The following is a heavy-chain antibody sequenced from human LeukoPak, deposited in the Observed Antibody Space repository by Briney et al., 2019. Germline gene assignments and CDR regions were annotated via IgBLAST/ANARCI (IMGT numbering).Heavy chain of an antibody. V-gene: IGHV3-53*01. D-gene: IGHD6-6*01. CDR1: GLTVSSNY. CDR2: IYCCGST. Sequence: SGGSLRLSCAASGLTVSSNYMSWVRQPPGKGLEWVSVIYCCGSTYYADSVKGRFTISRDNSKHTLYLQMNSLSVEDTAVYYCARDSLYSSSSEDYWGQGTLVTVSS. J-gene: IGHJ4*02. CDR3: ARDSLYSSSSEDY.